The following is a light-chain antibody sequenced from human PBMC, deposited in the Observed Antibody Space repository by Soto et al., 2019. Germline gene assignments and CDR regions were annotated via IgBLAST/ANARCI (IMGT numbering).Light chain of an antibody. J-gene: IGKJ1*01. Sequence: DIQMTQSPSPLSASVGDRVTITCRASQNIDSGLAWYQQKPGKAPKLLISKASTLESGVPLRFSGSGSGTEFTLTITRLQSDNFASYYCQQYHFVWTFGQGTRVEIK. CDR3: QQYHFVWT. CDR1: QNIDSG. V-gene: IGKV1-5*03. CDR2: KAS.